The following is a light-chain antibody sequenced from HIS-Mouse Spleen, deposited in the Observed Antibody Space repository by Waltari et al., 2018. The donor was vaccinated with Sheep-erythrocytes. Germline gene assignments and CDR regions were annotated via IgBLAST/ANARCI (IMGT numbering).Light chain of an antibody. Sequence: QSALTQPASVSGSPGQSITISCTGTSSDVGSYNLVSWYQQHPGKAPNLMIYEGSNRPSGVSNRFSGSKSGNTASLTISGLQAEDEADYYCCSYAGSSTPWVFGGGTKLTVL. CDR2: EGS. CDR3: CSYAGSSTPWV. J-gene: IGLJ3*02. V-gene: IGLV2-23*01. CDR1: SSDVGSYNL.